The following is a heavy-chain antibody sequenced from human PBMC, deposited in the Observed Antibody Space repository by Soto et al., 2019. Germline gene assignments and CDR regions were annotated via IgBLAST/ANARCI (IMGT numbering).Heavy chain of an antibody. J-gene: IGHJ5*02. CDR2: ISAYNGNT. CDR1: GYTFTSYG. CDR3: ARIGGGYVPLNWFDP. Sequence: ASVKVSCKASGYTFTSYGISWVRQAPGQGLEWMGWISAYNGNTNYAQKLQGRVTMTTDTSTSTAYMELRSLRSDDTAVYYCARIGGGYVPLNWFDPWGQGTLVTVSS. V-gene: IGHV1-18*01. D-gene: IGHD5-12*01.